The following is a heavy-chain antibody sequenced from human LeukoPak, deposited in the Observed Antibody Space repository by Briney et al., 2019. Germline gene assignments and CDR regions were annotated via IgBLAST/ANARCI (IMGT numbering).Heavy chain of an antibody. CDR2: IYYSGST. V-gene: IGHV4-59*11. D-gene: IGHD3-22*01. J-gene: IGHJ5*02. Sequence: PSETLSLTCTVSGGSISSHYWSWIRQPPGKGLEWIGYIYYSGSTNYNPSLKSRVTISVDTSKNQFPLKLSSVTAADTAVYYCARGTMMVGPWGQGTLVTVSS. CDR1: GGSISSHY. CDR3: ARGTMMVGP.